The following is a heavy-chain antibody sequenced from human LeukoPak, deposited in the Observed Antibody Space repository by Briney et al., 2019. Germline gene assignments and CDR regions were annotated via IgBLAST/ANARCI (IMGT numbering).Heavy chain of an antibody. CDR3: ARDGGHCSSTSCYINY. CDR2: IKQDGSEK. D-gene: IGHD2-2*02. CDR1: GFTFSSYW. V-gene: IGHV3-7*01. J-gene: IGHJ4*02. Sequence: GGSLRLSCAASGFTFSSYWMSWVRQAPGKGLEWVANIKQDGSEKYYVDSVKGRFTISRDNAKNSLYLQMNSLRAEDTAVYYCARDGGHCSSTSCYINYWGQGTLVTVSS.